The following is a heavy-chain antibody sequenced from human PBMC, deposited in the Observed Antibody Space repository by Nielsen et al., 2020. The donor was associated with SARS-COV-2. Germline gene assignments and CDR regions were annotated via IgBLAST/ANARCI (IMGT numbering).Heavy chain of an antibody. J-gene: IGHJ6*02. CDR2: ISSSSSYI. D-gene: IGHD1-26*01. CDR1: GFTFSSYS. V-gene: IGHV3-21*01. CDR3: ARDREWELVYYYGMDV. Sequence: GESLKISCAASGFTFSSYSMNWVRQAPGKGLEWVSSISSSSSYIYYADSVKGRFTISRDNAKNSLYLQMNSLRAEDTAVYYCARDREWELVYYYGMDVWGQGTTVTVSS.